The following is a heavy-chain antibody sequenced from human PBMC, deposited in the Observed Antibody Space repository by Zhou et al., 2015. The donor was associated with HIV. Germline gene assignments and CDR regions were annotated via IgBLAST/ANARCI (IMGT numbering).Heavy chain of an antibody. J-gene: IGHJ4*02. CDR3: ARAPXGYGSGSYYIGY. D-gene: IGHD3-10*01. V-gene: IGHV1-46*01. Sequence: QVQLVQSGAEVKKPGASVKVSCKASGYTFTSYYMHWVRQAPGQGLEWMGIINPSAGSTSYAQKFQGRVTMTRDTSTSTVYMELRSLRSEDTAVYYCARAPXGYGSGSYYIGYWGQGTLVTVSS. CDR2: INPSAGST. CDR1: GYTFTSYY.